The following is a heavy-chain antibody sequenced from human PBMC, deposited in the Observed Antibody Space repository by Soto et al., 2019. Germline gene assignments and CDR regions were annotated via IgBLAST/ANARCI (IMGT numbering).Heavy chain of an antibody. CDR2: ISGSGGST. CDR3: AKDSSNWNNESDFDY. Sequence: PGGSLRLSCAASGFTFSSYAMSWVRQAPGKGLEWVSAISGSGGSTYYADSVKGRFTISRDNSKNTLYLQMNSLRAEDTAVYYCAKDSSNWNNESDFDYWGQGTLVTVSS. V-gene: IGHV3-23*01. CDR1: GFTFSSYA. J-gene: IGHJ4*02. D-gene: IGHD1-1*01.